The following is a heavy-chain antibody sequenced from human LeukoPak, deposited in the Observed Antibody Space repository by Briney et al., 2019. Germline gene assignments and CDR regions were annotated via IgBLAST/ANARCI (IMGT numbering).Heavy chain of an antibody. D-gene: IGHD5-18*01. CDR1: GFTFSNYN. J-gene: IGHJ6*02. V-gene: IGHV3-21*01. CDR2: ISSSSSYI. CDR3: ARVVTTYGMDV. Sequence: PGGSLRLSCAASGFTFSNYNMNWVRQAPGKGLEWVSSISSSSSYIYYADSMKGRFTISRDNAKNSLYLQMNSLRAEDTAVYYCARVVTTYGMDVWGQGTTVTVSS.